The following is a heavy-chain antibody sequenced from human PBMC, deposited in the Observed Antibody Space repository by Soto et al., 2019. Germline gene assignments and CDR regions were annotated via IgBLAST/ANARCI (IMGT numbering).Heavy chain of an antibody. CDR1: GVSITVSY. J-gene: IGHJ4*02. CDR2: VYHSGTT. V-gene: IGHV4-59*01. D-gene: IGHD1-26*01. CDR3: ARDMPYGAGSIAGCDY. Sequence: PSETLSLTCSVSGVSITVSYWSWIRQPPGKTLDWIGYVYHSGTTTYNPSLKSRVSISVDTSKNQFSLRLTSVIAADTAVYYCARDMPYGAGSIAGCDYWGQGILVTVSS.